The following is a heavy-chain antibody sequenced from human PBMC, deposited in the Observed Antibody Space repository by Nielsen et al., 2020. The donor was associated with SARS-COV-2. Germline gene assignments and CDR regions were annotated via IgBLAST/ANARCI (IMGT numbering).Heavy chain of an antibody. Sequence: GESLKISCAASGFTFSSYAMHWVRQAPGKGLEWVAVISYDGSNKYYADSVKGRFTISRDNSKNTLYLQMNSLRAEDTAVYYCARDSRPFFDTMDVWGQGTTVTVSS. CDR2: ISYDGSNK. J-gene: IGHJ6*02. CDR3: ARDSRPFFDTMDV. CDR1: GFTFSSYA. D-gene: IGHD3-3*02. V-gene: IGHV3-30*04.